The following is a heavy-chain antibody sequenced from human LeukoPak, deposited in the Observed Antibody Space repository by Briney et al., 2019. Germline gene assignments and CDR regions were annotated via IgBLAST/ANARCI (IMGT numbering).Heavy chain of an antibody. CDR2: INPNSGGT. CDR3: ARGRITMVRGVIPEFFDY. Sequence: ASVTVSCKASGYTFTGYYMHWVRQAPGQGLEGMGWINPNSGGTNYAQKFQGWVTMTRDTSISTAYMELSRLRSDDTAVYYCARGRITMVRGVIPEFFDYWGQGTLVTVSS. CDR1: GYTFTGYY. D-gene: IGHD3-10*01. J-gene: IGHJ4*02. V-gene: IGHV1-2*04.